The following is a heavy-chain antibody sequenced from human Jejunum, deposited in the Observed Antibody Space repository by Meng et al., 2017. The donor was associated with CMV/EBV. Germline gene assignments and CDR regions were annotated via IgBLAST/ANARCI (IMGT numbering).Heavy chain of an antibody. J-gene: IGHJ4*02. V-gene: IGHV1-2*02. CDR2: INPINGDT. CDR1: GYPFPGHY. CDR3: ATIASLADY. Sequence: SSTASGYPFPGHYMHWVRRAPGQGLEWMGWINPINGDTGFPQKFQGRVTMTRDTSISTDYMELRGLTHADTAVYFCATIASLADYWGQGTQVTVSS.